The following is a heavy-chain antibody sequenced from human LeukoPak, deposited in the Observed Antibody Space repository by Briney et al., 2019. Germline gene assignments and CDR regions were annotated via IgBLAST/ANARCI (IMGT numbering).Heavy chain of an antibody. J-gene: IGHJ3*02. CDR3: AKDRSGFYDAFDI. V-gene: IGHV3-23*01. Sequence: PGGSLRLSCAASGFTFSSYGMSWVRQAPGKGLEWVSAISGSGGSTYYADSVKGRFTISRDSSKNTLYLQMNSLRAEDTAVYYCAKDRSGFYDAFDIWGQGTMVTVSS. CDR1: GFTFSSYG. CDR2: ISGSGGST. D-gene: IGHD3-22*01.